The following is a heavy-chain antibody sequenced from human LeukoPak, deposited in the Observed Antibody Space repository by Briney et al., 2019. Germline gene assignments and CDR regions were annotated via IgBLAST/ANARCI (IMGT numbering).Heavy chain of an antibody. D-gene: IGHD1-26*01. CDR1: GASISPYN. CDR2: IYYSGST. V-gene: IGHV4-59*01. Sequence: SETLSLTRTVSGASISPYNWNWIRQPPGKGLEWIGYIYYSGSTNYNPSLKSRVTISVDTSKNQFSLQLSSVTAADTAVYYCARVGGGSYPEYYFDYWGQGTLVTVSS. J-gene: IGHJ4*02. CDR3: ARVGGGSYPEYYFDY.